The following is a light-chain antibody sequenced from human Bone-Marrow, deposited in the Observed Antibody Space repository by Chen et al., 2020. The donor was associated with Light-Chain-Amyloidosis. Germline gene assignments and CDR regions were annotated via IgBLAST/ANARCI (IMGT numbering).Light chain of an antibody. J-gene: IGKJ1*01. CDR1: QSISSW. CDR3: QQYNSYLWT. Sequence: DIQMTQSPSTLSASVGDRVTITCRASQSISSWLGWYQQKPGKARKLLIYKASSLESGVPSRFSGSGSGTEFTLPISSLQPDDFATYYCQQYNSYLWTFGQGTKVEI. CDR2: KAS. V-gene: IGKV1-5*03.